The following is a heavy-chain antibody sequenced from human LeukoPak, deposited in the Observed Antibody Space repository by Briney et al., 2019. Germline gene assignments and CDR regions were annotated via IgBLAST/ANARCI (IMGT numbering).Heavy chain of an antibody. CDR2: ISWNSGSI. J-gene: IGHJ4*02. CDR3: ARDGYCSSTSCYIRHDFDY. D-gene: IGHD2-2*02. CDR1: GFTFDDYA. Sequence: GGSLRLSCAASGFTFDDYAMHWVRQAPGKVLEWVSGISWNSGSIGYADSVKGRFTISRDNAKNSLYLQMNSLRAEDTAVYYCARDGYCSSTSCYIRHDFDYWGQGTLVTVSS. V-gene: IGHV3-9*01.